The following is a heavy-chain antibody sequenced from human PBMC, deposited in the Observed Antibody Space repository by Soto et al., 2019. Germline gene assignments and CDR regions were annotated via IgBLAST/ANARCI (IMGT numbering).Heavy chain of an antibody. CDR1: GFTFSSYW. CDR2: IKQDGSEK. J-gene: IGHJ5*02. V-gene: IGHV3-7*01. D-gene: IGHD5-12*01. Sequence: GGSLRLSCAASGFTFSSYWMSWVRQAPGKGLEWVANIKQDGSEKYYVDSVKGRFTISRDNAKNSLFLQMNSLRAEDTAVYYCAREGSGYDYAIGQGLNWFDPWGQGTLVTVSS. CDR3: AREGSGYDYAIGQGLNWFDP.